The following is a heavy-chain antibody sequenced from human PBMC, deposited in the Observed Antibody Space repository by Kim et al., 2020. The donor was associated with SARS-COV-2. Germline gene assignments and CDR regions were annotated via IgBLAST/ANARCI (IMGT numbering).Heavy chain of an antibody. J-gene: IGHJ4*02. V-gene: IGHV3-7*01. Sequence: GGSLRLSCLASGFTFSSYDMSWVRQAPGKGLEWVAYIKQNGTVTHYLDSVEGRFTISRDNAKNSLFLEMNSLRDEDTGIYYCVRDPVDSFGLSDWGGGTLLSLS. CDR3: VRDPVDSFGLSD. CDR1: GFTFSSYD. D-gene: IGHD3-3*01. CDR2: IKQNGTVT.